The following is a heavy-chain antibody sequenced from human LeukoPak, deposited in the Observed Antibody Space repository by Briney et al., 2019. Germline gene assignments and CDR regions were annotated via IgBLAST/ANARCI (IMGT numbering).Heavy chain of an antibody. J-gene: IGHJ6*03. CDR1: GFTFSSYE. Sequence: PGGSLRLSCAASGFTFSSYEMNWVRQAPGKGLEWVSYISSSGSTIYYANSVKGRFTISRDNAKNSLYLQMNSLRAEDTAVYYCAKDGQLRYFDWLLFGSGYMDVWGKGTTVTVSS. D-gene: IGHD3-9*01. V-gene: IGHV3-48*03. CDR2: ISSSGSTI. CDR3: AKDGQLRYFDWLLFGSGYMDV.